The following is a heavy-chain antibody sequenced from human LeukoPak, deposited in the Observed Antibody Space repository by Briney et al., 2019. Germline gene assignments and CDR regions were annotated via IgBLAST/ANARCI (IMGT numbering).Heavy chain of an antibody. V-gene: IGHV5-51*01. J-gene: IGHJ4*02. CDR2: IYPDDSDV. CDR1: GYSFANYW. D-gene: IGHD3-3*01. Sequence: GESLKISCKASGYSFANYWIGWVRQTPGKGLEWMGIIYPDDSDVKYSPSFQGQVTISADRSFNTAYLQWRSLKASDTAMYYCARVYDAWSGFSQYYFDYWGQGTLVTVSS. CDR3: ARVYDAWSGFSQYYFDY.